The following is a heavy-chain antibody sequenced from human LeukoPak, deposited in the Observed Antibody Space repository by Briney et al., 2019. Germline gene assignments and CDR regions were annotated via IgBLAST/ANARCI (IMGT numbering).Heavy chain of an antibody. CDR1: GGSISSYY. D-gene: IGHD4-11*01. CDR2: IYYSGST. CDR3: ARGPPMTTVTTYYYYYMDV. J-gene: IGHJ6*03. V-gene: IGHV4-59*01. Sequence: SETLSLTCTVPGGSISSYYWSWIRQPPWKGLQWLGYIYYSGSTNYNPSLKSRVTISVDTSKNQFSLKLSSVTAADTAVYYCARGPPMTTVTTYYYYYMDVWGKGTTVTVSS.